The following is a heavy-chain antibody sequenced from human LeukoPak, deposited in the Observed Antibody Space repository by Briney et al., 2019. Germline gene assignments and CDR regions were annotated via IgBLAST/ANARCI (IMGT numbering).Heavy chain of an antibody. Sequence: GSLRLSCAASGFTFSSYAMSWVRQAPGKGLDWVSAISGSGGSTYYADSVKGRFTISRDNSKNTLYLQMNSLRAEDTAVYYCAKETYYYGSGSYPCDYWGQGTLVTVSS. CDR3: AKETYYYGSGSYPCDY. CDR1: GFTFSSYA. CDR2: ISGSGGST. J-gene: IGHJ4*02. V-gene: IGHV3-23*01. D-gene: IGHD3-10*01.